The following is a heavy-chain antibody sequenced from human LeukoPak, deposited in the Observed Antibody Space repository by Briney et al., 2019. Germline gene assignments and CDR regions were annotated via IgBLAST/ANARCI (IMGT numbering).Heavy chain of an antibody. V-gene: IGHV1-46*01. D-gene: IGHD5-18*01. CDR1: GYTFTSYY. Sequence: ASVKVSCKASGYTFTSYYMHWVRQAPGQGLEWMGIINPSGGGTSYAQKFQGRVTMTRDTSTSTVYMELSSLRSEDTAVYYCARAPYTARGGYYFDYWGQGTLVTVSS. J-gene: IGHJ4*02. CDR3: ARAPYTARGGYYFDY. CDR2: INPSGGGT.